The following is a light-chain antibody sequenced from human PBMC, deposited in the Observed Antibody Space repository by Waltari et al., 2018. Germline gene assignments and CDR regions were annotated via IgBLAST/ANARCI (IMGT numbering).Light chain of an antibody. V-gene: IGKV3-20*01. CDR1: QSVSRW. CDR3: QKYGTLPAT. Sequence: IVLTPSPRTLSLSPGATATLSCRGSQSVSRWLAWYQQKPGQPPRLLIYGASSRANGIPDRFSGSGSGTDFSLTISRLEPEDSAVYYCQKYGTLPATFGQGTKVEVK. J-gene: IGKJ1*01. CDR2: GAS.